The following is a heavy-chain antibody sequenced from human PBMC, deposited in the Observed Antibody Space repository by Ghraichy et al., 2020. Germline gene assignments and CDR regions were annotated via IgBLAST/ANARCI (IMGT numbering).Heavy chain of an antibody. Sequence: SETLSLTCTVSGGSISSYYWSWIRQPPGKGLEWIGYIYYSGSTNYNPSLKSRVTISVDTSKNQFSLKLSSVTAADTAVYYCARGGGLSSSWYGENDYWGQGTLVTVSS. V-gene: IGHV4-59*01. D-gene: IGHD6-13*01. J-gene: IGHJ4*02. CDR3: ARGGGLSSSWYGENDY. CDR2: IYYSGST. CDR1: GGSISSYY.